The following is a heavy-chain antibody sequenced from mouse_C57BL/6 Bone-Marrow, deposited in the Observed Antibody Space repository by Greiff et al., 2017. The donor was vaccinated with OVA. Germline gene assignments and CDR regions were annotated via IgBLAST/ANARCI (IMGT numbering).Heavy chain of an antibody. CDR2: IHPSDSDT. CDR1: GYTFTSYW. CDR3: AIITTEGFYFDY. J-gene: IGHJ2*01. Sequence: VKLVESGAELVKPGASVKVSCKASGYTFTSYWMHWVKQRPGQGLEWIGRIHPSDSDTNYNQKFKGKATLTVDKSSSTAYMQLSSLTSEASAVYYCAIITTEGFYFDYWGQGTTLTVSS. V-gene: IGHV1-74*01. D-gene: IGHD1-1*01.